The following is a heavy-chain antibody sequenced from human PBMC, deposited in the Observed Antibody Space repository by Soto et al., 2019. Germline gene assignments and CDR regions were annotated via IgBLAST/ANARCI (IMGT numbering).Heavy chain of an antibody. CDR1: GFTFSSYG. Sequence: GGSLRLSCAASGFTFSSYGMHWVRQAPGKGLEWVAVIWYDGSNKYYADSVKGRFTISRDNSKNTLYLQMNSLRAEDTDVYYCARGGVVGATTYYFDYWGQGTLVTVSS. CDR2: IWYDGSNK. D-gene: IGHD1-26*01. V-gene: IGHV3-33*08. J-gene: IGHJ4*02. CDR3: ARGGVVGATTYYFDY.